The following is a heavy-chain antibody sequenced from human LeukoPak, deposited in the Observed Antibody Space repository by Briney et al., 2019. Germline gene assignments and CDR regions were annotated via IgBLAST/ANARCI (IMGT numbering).Heavy chain of an antibody. CDR3: ARAHHCSGGSCPLGY. D-gene: IGHD2-15*01. CDR2: LNPSGGST. V-gene: IGHV1-46*03. CDR1: EDNISRYY. J-gene: IGHJ4*02. Sequence: GSSVKVSIKSSEDNISRYYMHWVRQAPRQALEWKKLLNPSGGSTSYAQKFQGRVTMTRDTSTSTVYMELSSLRSEDTAVYYCARAHHCSGGSCPLGYWGQGTLVTVSS.